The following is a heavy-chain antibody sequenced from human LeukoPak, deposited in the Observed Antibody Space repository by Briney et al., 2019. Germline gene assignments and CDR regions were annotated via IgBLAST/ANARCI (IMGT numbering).Heavy chain of an antibody. D-gene: IGHD6-6*01. Sequence: ASVKVSCKASGGTFSSYAISWVRQAPGQGLEWMGGIIPIFGTANYAQKFQGRVTITADESTSTAYMELSSLRSENTAVYYCARAAYSSSYAAGYWGQGTLVTVSS. V-gene: IGHV1-69*13. CDR3: ARAAYSSSYAAGY. CDR1: GGTFSSYA. CDR2: IIPIFGTA. J-gene: IGHJ4*02.